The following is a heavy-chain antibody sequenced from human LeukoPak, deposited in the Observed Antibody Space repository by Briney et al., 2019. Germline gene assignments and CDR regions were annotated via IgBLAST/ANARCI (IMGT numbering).Heavy chain of an antibody. CDR2: IGYDGSKM. V-gene: IGHV3-30*02. CDR1: GFTFSSYG. D-gene: IGHD3-10*01. Sequence: GGSLRLSCAASGFTFSSYGMHWVRQAPGKGLEWVAFIGYDGSKMYYVDSVKGRFTISRDNSENTLYLQMNSLRTEDTALYYCAKDNRNYYIGYWGQGTLVTVSS. J-gene: IGHJ4*02. CDR3: AKDNRNYYIGY.